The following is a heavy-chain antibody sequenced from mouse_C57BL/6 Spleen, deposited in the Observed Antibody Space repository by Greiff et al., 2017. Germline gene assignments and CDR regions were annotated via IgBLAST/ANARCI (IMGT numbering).Heavy chain of an antibody. CDR1: GYTFTSYW. CDR3: ARSRDYYFDY. CDR2: IHPNSGST. D-gene: IGHD3-3*01. J-gene: IGHJ2*01. V-gene: IGHV1-64*01. Sequence: QVHVKQSGAELVKPGASVKLSCKASGYTFTSYWMHWVKQRPGQGLEWIGMIHPNSGSTNYNEKFKSKATLTVDKSSSTAYMQLSSLTSEDSAVYYCARSRDYYFDYWGQGTTLTVSS.